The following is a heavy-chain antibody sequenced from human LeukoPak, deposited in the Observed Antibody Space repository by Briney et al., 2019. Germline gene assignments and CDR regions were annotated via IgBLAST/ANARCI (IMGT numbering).Heavy chain of an antibody. CDR1: GFTFSNYS. CDR3: ARDDTHYGSSGSFYDAFDI. Sequence: PGGSLRLSCAASGFTFSNYSMNWVRQAPGKGLEWVSSISSLSSYIYYADSLKGRFTISRDNAKNSLYLQMNSLRAEDTAVYYCARDDTHYGSSGSFYDAFDIWGQGTMVTVSS. CDR2: ISSLSSYI. J-gene: IGHJ3*02. D-gene: IGHD3-22*01. V-gene: IGHV3-21*01.